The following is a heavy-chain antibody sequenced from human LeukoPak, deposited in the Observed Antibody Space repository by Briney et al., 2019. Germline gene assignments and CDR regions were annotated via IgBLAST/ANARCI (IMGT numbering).Heavy chain of an antibody. V-gene: IGHV4-39*06. Sequence: SETLSLTCTVSGASISSNGYYWGWIRQPPGKGLEWIGSIYSRGNTYYNPSLKRRVTISVATYKKQFTLKLSSVRAADTAVYYCARDGTTMTTFDAFDIWGQGTMVTVSS. CDR3: ARDGTTMTTFDAFDI. J-gene: IGHJ3*02. CDR1: GASISSNGYY. D-gene: IGHD4-17*01. CDR2: IYSRGNT.